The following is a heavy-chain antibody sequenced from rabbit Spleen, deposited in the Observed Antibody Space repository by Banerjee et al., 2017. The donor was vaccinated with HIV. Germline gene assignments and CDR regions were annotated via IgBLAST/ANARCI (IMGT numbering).Heavy chain of an antibody. D-gene: IGHD1-1*01. J-gene: IGHJ4*01. CDR3: ARDLVGVIGWNFGL. V-gene: IGHV1S45*01. Sequence: QEQLKETGGGLVQPGGSLTLSCKASGFSLSSIEINWVRQAPGKGLEYIGWINSISDAYYATWVNGRFTISRTSSTTVTLRMTSLTAADRAAYFCARDLVGVIGWNFGLWGPGTLVTVS. CDR1: GFSLSSIE. CDR2: INSISDA.